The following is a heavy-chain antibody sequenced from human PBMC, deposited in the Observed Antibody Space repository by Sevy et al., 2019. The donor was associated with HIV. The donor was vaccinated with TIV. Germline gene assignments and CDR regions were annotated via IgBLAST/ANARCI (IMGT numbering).Heavy chain of an antibody. D-gene: IGHD1-7*01. J-gene: IGHJ4*02. CDR3: AAGTRTSDFDH. CDR1: GFTFSEAW. Sequence: GGSLRLSCAASGFTFSEAWMSWVRQAPGKGLEWVGRIKSKTDAATRDFAAPVRGRFSISRDDSANTVYLVMNNLKPEDTGVYYCAAGTRTSDFDHRGQGTLVTVSS. V-gene: IGHV3-15*01. CDR2: IKSKTDAATR.